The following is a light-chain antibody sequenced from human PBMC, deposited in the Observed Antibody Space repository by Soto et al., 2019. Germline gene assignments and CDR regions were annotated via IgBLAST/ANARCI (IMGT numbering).Light chain of an antibody. V-gene: IGKV3-15*01. CDR1: QSVGSD. Sequence: EIVMTQSPATLSVSPGARATLSCRASQSVGSDLVWYRQKPGQAPRLLIYGASNRATGVPDRFSGSGSGTVFTLTISSLQSDDFAVYSCQQYLDWPRTFGQGTKVDI. CDR2: GAS. CDR3: QQYLDWPRT. J-gene: IGKJ1*01.